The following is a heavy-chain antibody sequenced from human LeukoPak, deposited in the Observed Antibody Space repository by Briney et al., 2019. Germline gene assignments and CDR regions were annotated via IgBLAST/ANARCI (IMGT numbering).Heavy chain of an antibody. CDR3: ATPTRIQSRDFDP. J-gene: IGHJ5*02. CDR2: FDPEDGET. D-gene: IGHD3-22*01. Sequence: GASVKDSCKVSGYTLTELSMHWVRQAPGKGLEWMGGFDPEDGETIYAQKFQGRVTMTEDTSTDTAYMELSSLRSEDTAVYYCATPTRIQSRDFDPWGQGTLVTVSS. V-gene: IGHV1-24*01. CDR1: GYTLTELS.